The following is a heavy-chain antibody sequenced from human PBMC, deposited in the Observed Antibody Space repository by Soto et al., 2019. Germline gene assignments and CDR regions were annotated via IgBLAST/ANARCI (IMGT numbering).Heavy chain of an antibody. CDR2: IYWDDDK. CDR3: AHRVLRTVFGLVTTTAIYFDF. D-gene: IGHD3-3*01. Sequence: QITLNESGPTVVRPTETLTLTCRFSGFSLTTSGVGVGWIRQSPGKAPEWLALIYWDDDKRYSASLKSRLTITKDTSKNQVVLTVSDLDPTDTATYYCAHRVLRTVFGLVTTTAIYFDFWGQGTPV. J-gene: IGHJ4*02. V-gene: IGHV2-5*02. CDR1: GFSLTTSGVG.